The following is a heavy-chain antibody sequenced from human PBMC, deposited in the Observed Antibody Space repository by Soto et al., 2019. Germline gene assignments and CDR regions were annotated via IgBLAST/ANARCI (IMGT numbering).Heavy chain of an antibody. V-gene: IGHV5-51*01. J-gene: IGHJ3*02. Sequence: GESLKISCKGSGYSFTSYWIGWVRQMPGKGLEWMGIIYPGDSDTRYSPSFQGQVTISADKSISTAYLQWSSLKASDTAMYYCARQRRQLVDAFDIWGQGTMVTVSS. CDR2: IYPGDSDT. CDR3: ARQRRQLVDAFDI. CDR1: GYSFTSYW. D-gene: IGHD6-13*01.